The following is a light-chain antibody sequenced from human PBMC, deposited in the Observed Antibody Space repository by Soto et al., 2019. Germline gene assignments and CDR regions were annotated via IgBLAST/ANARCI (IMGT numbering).Light chain of an antibody. J-gene: IGLJ1*01. CDR1: SSDIGGYNY. V-gene: IGLV2-8*01. Sequence: QSVLTQPPSASGSPGQSVTISCTGTSSDIGGYNYVSWYQQHPGKAPELMIYEVSKRPSGVPDRFSGSKSGNTASLTVSGLRAEDEADYYCSSYAGTTSYVFGTGTKLTVL. CDR2: EVS. CDR3: SSYAGTTSYV.